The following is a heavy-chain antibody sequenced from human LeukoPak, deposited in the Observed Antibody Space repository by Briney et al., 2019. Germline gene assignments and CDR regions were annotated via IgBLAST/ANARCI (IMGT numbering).Heavy chain of an antibody. Sequence: GGSLRLSCAASGFIFRNYAMSWVRQAPGKGLEWVSALSDNSATSYYLDPVKGRFTISRDNSKNTLYLQMNSLSAEDTAVYYCAKPLVAVTPYYFDYWGQGILVTVSS. D-gene: IGHD5-12*01. CDR3: AKPLVAVTPYYFDY. CDR1: GFIFRNYA. CDR2: LSDNSATS. J-gene: IGHJ4*02. V-gene: IGHV3-23*01.